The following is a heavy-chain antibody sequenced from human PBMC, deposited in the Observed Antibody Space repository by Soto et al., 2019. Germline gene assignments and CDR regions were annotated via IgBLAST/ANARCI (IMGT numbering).Heavy chain of an antibody. D-gene: IGHD3-22*01. CDR3: AKDYYYDSSGYYYSTNDY. CDR1: GFTFSSYA. V-gene: IGHV3-23*01. CDR2: ISGSGGST. J-gene: IGHJ4*02. Sequence: GGSLRLSCAASGFTFSSYAMSWVRQAPGKGLEWVSAISGSGGSTYYADSVKGRFTISRDNSKNTLYLQMNSLRAEDTAVYYCAKDYYYDSSGYYYSTNDYWGQGTLVTVSS.